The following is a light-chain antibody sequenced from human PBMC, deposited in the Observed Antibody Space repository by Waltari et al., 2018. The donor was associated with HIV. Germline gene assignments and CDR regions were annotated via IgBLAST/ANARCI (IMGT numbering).Light chain of an antibody. CDR2: EDS. V-gene: IGLV3-10*01. Sequence: SYELTQPPSVSVSPGQTARITCSGDALPKKSAYWYQQKSGQAPVLVIYEDSKRPSGIPERFSGASSGTMATLTISGAQVEDEADYYGYSTDSSGNHRVFGGGTKLTVL. CDR3: YSTDSSGNHRV. J-gene: IGLJ2*01. CDR1: ALPKKS.